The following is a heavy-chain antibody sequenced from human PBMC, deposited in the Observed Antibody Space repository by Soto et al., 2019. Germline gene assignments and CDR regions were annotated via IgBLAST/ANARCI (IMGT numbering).Heavy chain of an antibody. CDR2: IFSSGST. D-gene: IGHD5-12*01. Sequence: SETLSLTCTVSGDSITSGGYYWGWIRHLPGKGLEWIGRIFSSGSTSFNPSLESRVAMSVDTSKNHFSLNLSSVTAADMAVYYCAREGSYSAYNFAHGIQLWSFDFWGQGALVTVSS. CDR3: AREGSYSAYNFAHGIQLWSFDF. J-gene: IGHJ4*02. V-gene: IGHV4-61*03. CDR1: GDSITSGGYY.